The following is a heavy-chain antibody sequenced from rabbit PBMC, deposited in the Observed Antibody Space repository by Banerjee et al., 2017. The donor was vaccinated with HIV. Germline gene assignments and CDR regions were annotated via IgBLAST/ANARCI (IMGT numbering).Heavy chain of an antibody. CDR1: GFSFSNRYV. CDR2: INSSSGNT. CDR3: ARDLAGVMGWNFDL. D-gene: IGHD4-1*01. V-gene: IGHV1S45*01. J-gene: IGHJ4*01. Sequence: QEPLEESGGGLVQPEGSLTLTCTASGFSFSNRYVMFWVRQAPGKGLEWIACINSSSGNTVYASWAKGRFTISRTSSTTVALQMTSLTAADTTTYFCARDLAGVMGWNFDLWGPGTLVTVS.